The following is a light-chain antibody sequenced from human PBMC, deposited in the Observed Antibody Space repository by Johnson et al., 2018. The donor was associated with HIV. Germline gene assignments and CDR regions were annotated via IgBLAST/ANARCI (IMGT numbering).Light chain of an antibody. J-gene: IGLJ1*01. CDR2: DNN. Sequence: QSVLTQPPSVSAAPGQKVTISCSGSSSNIGNNYVSWYQQLPGTAPKLLIYDNNKRPSGIPDRFSGSKSGTSATLGITGLPTGDEADYYCGTWDSRLTTYVFGTGTTVTVL. CDR1: SSNIGNNY. V-gene: IGLV1-51*01. CDR3: GTWDSRLTTYV.